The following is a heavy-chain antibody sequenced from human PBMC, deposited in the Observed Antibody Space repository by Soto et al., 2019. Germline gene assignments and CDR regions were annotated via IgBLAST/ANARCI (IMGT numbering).Heavy chain of an antibody. CDR3: TKARFYFDSSPYDS. J-gene: IGHJ4*02. CDR1: GFTFEDYA. V-gene: IGHV3-43D*03. Sequence: GGSLRLSCAASGFTFEDYALHWVRQSSGKGPEWVSLISADGSDPYYADSVEGRFTISRDNRKDSLYLQMNSLRPEDSAIYYCTKARFYFDSSPYDSWGQGTLVTVSS. CDR2: ISADGSDP. D-gene: IGHD3-22*01.